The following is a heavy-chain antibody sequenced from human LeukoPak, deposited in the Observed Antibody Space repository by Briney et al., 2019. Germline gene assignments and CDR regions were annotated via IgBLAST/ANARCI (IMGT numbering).Heavy chain of an antibody. J-gene: IGHJ4*02. D-gene: IGHD1-14*01. CDR1: GITFSSYA. Sequence: GGSLRLSCAASGITFSSYAMSWVRQAPGKGLEWVSGISGNGGNTYYVDSVKGRFTISRDNSKNTLYLQMDSLRAEDTAVYYCAKGREPDGWGQGTLVTVSS. CDR2: ISGNGGNT. V-gene: IGHV3-23*01. CDR3: AKGREPDG.